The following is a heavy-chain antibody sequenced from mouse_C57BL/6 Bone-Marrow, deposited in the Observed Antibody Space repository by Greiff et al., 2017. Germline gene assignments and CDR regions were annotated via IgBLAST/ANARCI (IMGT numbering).Heavy chain of an antibody. CDR1: GYTFTDYY. CDR3: ATYYRYGYFDV. V-gene: IGHV1-26*01. CDR2: INPNNGGT. D-gene: IGHD1-1*01. Sequence: EVQLQQSGPELVKPGASVKISCKASGYTFTDYYMNWVKQSHGKSLEWIGDINPNNGGTSYNQKFKGKATLTVDKSSSTAYMELRSLTSEDSAVYYCATYYRYGYFDVWGTGTTVTVSS. J-gene: IGHJ1*03.